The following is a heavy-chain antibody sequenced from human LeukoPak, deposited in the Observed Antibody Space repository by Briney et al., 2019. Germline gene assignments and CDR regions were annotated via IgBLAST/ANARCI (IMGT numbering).Heavy chain of an antibody. CDR3: ATVRGCGGDCYYLDY. J-gene: IGHJ4*02. V-gene: IGHV3-33*01. Sequence: GRSLRLSCAASGFTFSSYGMHWVRQAPGKGLEWVADIWFDGKNEHYADSVKGRFIISRDNSKNTLYLQMNSLRAEDTAVYYCATVRGCGGDCYYLDYWGQGTLVTVSS. D-gene: IGHD2-21*02. CDR2: IWFDGKNE. CDR1: GFTFSSYG.